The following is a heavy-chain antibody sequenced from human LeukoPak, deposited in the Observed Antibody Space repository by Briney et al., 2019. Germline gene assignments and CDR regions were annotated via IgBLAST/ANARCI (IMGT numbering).Heavy chain of an antibody. Sequence: GASAKVSCKASGYSFTTYGITWVRQAPGQGLEWMGWISVYNGNTNYAQKLQGRVTMTTDTSTSTAYMELRSLRSDDTAVYYCARESDYYDTSGYYDYWGQGTLVTVSS. CDR1: GYSFTTYG. V-gene: IGHV1-18*01. D-gene: IGHD3-22*01. J-gene: IGHJ4*02. CDR3: ARESDYYDTSGYYDY. CDR2: ISVYNGNT.